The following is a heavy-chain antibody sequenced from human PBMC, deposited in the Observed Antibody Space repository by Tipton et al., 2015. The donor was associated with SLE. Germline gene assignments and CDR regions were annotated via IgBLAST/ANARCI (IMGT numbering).Heavy chain of an antibody. CDR3: ARMWCSSTSCPRNNWFDP. Sequence: TLSLTCTVSGDSIRNCPYYWGWIRQPPGQGLEWLGTIYYSGSIYHNPSLKNRFSISVDTTKNQISLRVNSVTDADTAVYYCARMWCSSTSCPRNNWFDPWGQGTLVTVAA. D-gene: IGHD2-2*01. CDR2: IYYSGSI. CDR1: GDSIRNCPYY. V-gene: IGHV4-39*07. J-gene: IGHJ5*02.